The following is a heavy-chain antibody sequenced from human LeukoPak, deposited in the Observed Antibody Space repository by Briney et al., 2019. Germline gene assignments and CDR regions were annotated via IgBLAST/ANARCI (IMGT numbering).Heavy chain of an antibody. CDR2: IYPDDSDT. D-gene: IGHD3-22*01. CDR1: GYRFNAYW. CDR3: ARPNITSYYDSRGYDAFDV. V-gene: IGHV5-51*01. J-gene: IGHJ3*01. Sequence: GESLKISCKGSGYRFNAYWIAWVRQTPGKGLEWMGIIYPDDSDTRYSPSFQGQVTISADKSVRTAYLQWSSLKASDTAMYYCARPNITSYYDSRGYDAFDVWGQGTMVTVSS.